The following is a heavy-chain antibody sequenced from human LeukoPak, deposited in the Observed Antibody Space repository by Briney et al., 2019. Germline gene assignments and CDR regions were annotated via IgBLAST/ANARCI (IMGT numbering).Heavy chain of an antibody. V-gene: IGHV1-69*04. J-gene: IGHJ4*02. D-gene: IGHD3-10*01. CDR1: GGTFSSYA. CDR3: ASNYYGSGSYGSRAPDDY. Sequence: SVKVSCKASGGTFSSYAISWVRQAPGQGLEWMGRIIPILGIANYAQKFQGRVTITADKSTSTAYMELSSLRSEDTAVYYCASNYYGSGSYGSRAPDDYWGQGTLVTVSS. CDR2: IIPILGIA.